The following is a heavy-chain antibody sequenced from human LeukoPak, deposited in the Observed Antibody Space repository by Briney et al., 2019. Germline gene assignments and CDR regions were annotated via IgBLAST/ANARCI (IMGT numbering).Heavy chain of an antibody. CDR2: INPKNAGT. V-gene: IGHV1-2*02. J-gene: IGHJ6*03. CDR1: GYTFTGHY. Sequence: ASVKVSCKASGYTFTGHYLHWVRQAPGQGLEWMGWINPKNAGTNFAQRFQGRVTMTRDTSISTAYMELSRLRSDDTAVYYCARGGLPIYYYYIDVWGKGTTVTVSS. CDR3: ARGGLPIYYYYIDV. D-gene: IGHD3-16*01.